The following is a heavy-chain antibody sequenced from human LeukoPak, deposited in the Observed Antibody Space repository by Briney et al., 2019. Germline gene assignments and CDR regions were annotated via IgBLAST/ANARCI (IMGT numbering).Heavy chain of an antibody. Sequence: GSLRLSCAASGFSFSDYGLQWVRQAPGKGLEWVALISYDGSQKNFADSVKGRFTTSRDNSKFTMYLEMNSLRAEDTAVYFCARDKDGWGIHDFWGQGTLVTVSS. V-gene: IGHV3-30*03. CDR1: GFSFSDYG. CDR2: ISYDGSQK. CDR3: ARDKDGWGIHDF. D-gene: IGHD3-16*01. J-gene: IGHJ4*02.